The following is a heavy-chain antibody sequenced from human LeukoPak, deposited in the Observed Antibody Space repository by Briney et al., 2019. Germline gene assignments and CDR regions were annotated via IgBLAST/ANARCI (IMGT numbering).Heavy chain of an antibody. CDR3: ATQTHSSSGAEYFQH. CDR1: GGSISSSSYY. D-gene: IGHD6-6*01. CDR2: IYYSGST. J-gene: IGHJ1*01. V-gene: IGHV4-39*01. Sequence: SETLSLTCTVSGGSISSSSYYWGWIRQPPGKGLEWIGSIYYSGSTYYNPSLKSRVTISVDTSKNQFSLKLSSVTAADTAVYYCATQTHSSSGAEYFQHWGQGTLVTVSS.